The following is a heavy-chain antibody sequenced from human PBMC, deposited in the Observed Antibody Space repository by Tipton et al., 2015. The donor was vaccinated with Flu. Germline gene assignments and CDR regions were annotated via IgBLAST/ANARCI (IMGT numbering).Heavy chain of an antibody. J-gene: IGHJ4*02. V-gene: IGHV4-4*07. CDR3: AREREDGDYADY. CDR2: LYGSGTT. Sequence: LACTVFGGSITNYYWSWIRQPAGKGLEWIGRLYGSGTTKYNTSLKSRVTMSLDTSKNRFSLNLRSVTVADTAVYYCAREREDGDYADYWGQGTLVTVSS. D-gene: IGHD4-17*01. CDR1: GGSITNYY.